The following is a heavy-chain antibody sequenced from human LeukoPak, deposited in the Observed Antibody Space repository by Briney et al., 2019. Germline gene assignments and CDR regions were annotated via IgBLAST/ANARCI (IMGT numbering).Heavy chain of an antibody. CDR1: GFTVSSNY. J-gene: IGHJ4*02. CDR2: IYYSGST. CDR3: ARLGRGGRDGYSVDY. Sequence: GSLRLSCAASGFTVSSNYMSWARQPPGKGLEWIGSIYYSGSTYYNPSLKSRVTISVDTSKNQFSLKLSSVTAADTAVYYCARLGRGGRDGYSVDYWGQGTLVTVSS. V-gene: IGHV4-39*01. D-gene: IGHD5-24*01.